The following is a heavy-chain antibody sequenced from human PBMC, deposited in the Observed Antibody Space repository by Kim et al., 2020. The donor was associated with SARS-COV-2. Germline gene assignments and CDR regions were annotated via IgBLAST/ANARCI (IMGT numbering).Heavy chain of an antibody. CDR3: ARDCTGSKCYSHYDY. J-gene: IGHJ4*02. D-gene: IGHD2-15*01. V-gene: IGHV1-3*01. Sequence: QQFQDRVTITSDTSASTAYMELSSLTSEDTAVYYCARDCTGSKCYSHYDYWGQGTLVTVST.